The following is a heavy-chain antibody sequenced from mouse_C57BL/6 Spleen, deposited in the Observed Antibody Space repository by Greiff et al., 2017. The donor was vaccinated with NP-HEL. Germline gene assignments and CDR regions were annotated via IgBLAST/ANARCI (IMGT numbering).Heavy chain of an antibody. Sequence: QVQLQQSGAELVRPGASVTLSCKASGYTFTDYEMHWVKQTPVHGLEWIGAIDPETGGTAYNQKFKGKAILTADKSSSTAYMELRSLTSEDSAVYYCTGALAYYSNYARGFCGYWGQGTTLTVSS. CDR1: GYTFTDYE. CDR3: TGALAYYSNYARGFCGY. V-gene: IGHV1-15*01. J-gene: IGHJ2*01. CDR2: IDPETGGT. D-gene: IGHD2-5*01.